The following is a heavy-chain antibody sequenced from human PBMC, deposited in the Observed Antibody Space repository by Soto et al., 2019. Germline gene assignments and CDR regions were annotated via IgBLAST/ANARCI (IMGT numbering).Heavy chain of an antibody. V-gene: IGHV3-74*01. CDR1: GLTFSMYW. CDR3: TRVPRVDSYGTGDH. CDR2: ISDDGTTT. J-gene: IGHJ4*02. Sequence: GGSLRLSCVVSGLTFSMYWMHWVRQVPGQSPFWISLISDDGTTTNYADSVKGRFTISRDNSKNTLYLQRNNLKPADTAIYYCTRVPRVDSYGTGDHWGQGTPVTVSS. D-gene: IGHD3-3*01.